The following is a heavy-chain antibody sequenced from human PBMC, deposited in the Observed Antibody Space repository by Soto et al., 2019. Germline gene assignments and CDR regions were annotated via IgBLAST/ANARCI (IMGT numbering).Heavy chain of an antibody. CDR3: ANYLSYDILTGYYADYYYYGMDV. CDR1: GFTFSSYA. V-gene: IGHV3-23*01. D-gene: IGHD3-9*01. Sequence: SCAASGFTFSSYAMSWVRQAPGKGLEWVSAISGSGGSTYYADSVKGRFTISRDNSKNTLYLQMNSLRAEDTAVYYCANYLSYDILTGYYADYYYYGMDVWGQGTTVTVSS. J-gene: IGHJ6*02. CDR2: ISGSGGST.